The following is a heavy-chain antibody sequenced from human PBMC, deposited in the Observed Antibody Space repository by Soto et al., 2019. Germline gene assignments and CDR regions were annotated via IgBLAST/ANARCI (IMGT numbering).Heavy chain of an antibody. CDR2: ISSSSSYI. J-gene: IGHJ5*02. V-gene: IGHV3-21*01. D-gene: IGHD3-10*01. CDR3: ARGVLLNWFDP. Sequence: GGSLRLSCAASGFTFSSYGMNWVRQAPGKGLEWVSSISSSSSYIYYADSVKGRFTISRDNAKNSLYLQMNSLRAEDTAVYYCARGVLLNWFDPWGQGTLVTVSS. CDR1: GFTFSSYG.